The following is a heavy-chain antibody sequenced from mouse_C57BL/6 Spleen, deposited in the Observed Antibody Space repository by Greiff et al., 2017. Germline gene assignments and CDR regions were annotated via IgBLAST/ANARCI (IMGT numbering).Heavy chain of an antibody. D-gene: IGHD1-1*01. CDR1: GYTFTSYW. CDR3: ARPYYYGSSLDG. V-gene: IGHV1-52*01. CDR2: IDPSDSET. J-gene: IGHJ1*03. Sequence: QVQLQQPGAELVRPGSSVKLSCKASGYTFTSYWMHWVKQRPIQGLEWIGNIDPSDSETHYNQKFKDKATLTVDKSSSTAYMQLSSLTSEDSAVYYCARPYYYGSSLDGWGTGTTVTVSS.